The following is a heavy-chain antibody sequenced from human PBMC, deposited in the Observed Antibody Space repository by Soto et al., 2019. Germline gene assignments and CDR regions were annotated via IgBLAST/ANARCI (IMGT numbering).Heavy chain of an antibody. J-gene: IGHJ6*03. Sequence: SETLSLTCTVSGGSISSSSYYWGWIRQPPGKGLEWIGSIYYSGSTYYNPSLKSRVTISVDTSKNQFSLKLSSVTAADTAVYYCSLWFYYYYYMDVWGKGTTVTVSS. CDR2: IYYSGST. CDR3: SLWFYYYYYMDV. V-gene: IGHV4-39*01. CDR1: GGSISSSSYY. D-gene: IGHD3-10*01.